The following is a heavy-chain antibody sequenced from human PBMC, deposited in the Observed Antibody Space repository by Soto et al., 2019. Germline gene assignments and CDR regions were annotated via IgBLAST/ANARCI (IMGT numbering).Heavy chain of an antibody. CDR1: GFAFSSYA. J-gene: IGHJ4*02. CDR3: AKVRFDYDILTGCLDY. D-gene: IGHD3-9*01. Sequence: GALRLSCAASGFAFSSYAMSWVRQAPGKGLEWVSAISGSGGSTYYADSVKGRFTISRDNSKNTLYLQMNSLRAEDTAVYYCAKVRFDYDILTGCLDYWGQGTLVTVSS. V-gene: IGHV3-23*01. CDR2: ISGSGGST.